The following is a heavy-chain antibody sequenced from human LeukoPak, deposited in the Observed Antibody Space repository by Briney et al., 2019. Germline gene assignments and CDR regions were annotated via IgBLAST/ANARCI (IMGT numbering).Heavy chain of an antibody. Sequence: PGRSLRLSCAASGFTFSSYGMHWVRQAPGKGLEWVAVIWYDGSNKYYADSVKGRFTISRDNSKNTLYLQMNSLRAEDTAVYYCARDDGYSGYDPNYYYYGMDVWGQGTTVTVSS. J-gene: IGHJ6*02. V-gene: IGHV3-33*01. CDR3: ARDDGYSGYDPNYYYYGMDV. D-gene: IGHD5-12*01. CDR1: GFTFSSYG. CDR2: IWYDGSNK.